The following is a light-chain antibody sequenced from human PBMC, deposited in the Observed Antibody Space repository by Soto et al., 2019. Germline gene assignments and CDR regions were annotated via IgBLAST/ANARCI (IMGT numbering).Light chain of an antibody. CDR3: QHYGTSPPPLT. CDR2: GAS. CDR1: QIVSSTY. J-gene: IGKJ4*01. V-gene: IGKV3-20*01. Sequence: EIVLTQSPGTLSLSPGERATLSCKASQIVSSTYVAWYLQKPGQAPRLLIYGASSRAAGTPDRFSGSASGTNFTLTISGLEPEDFAVYYCQHYGTSPPPLTFGGGTKVEIK.